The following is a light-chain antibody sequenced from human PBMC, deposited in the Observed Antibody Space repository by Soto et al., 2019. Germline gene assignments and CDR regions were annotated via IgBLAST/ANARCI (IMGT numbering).Light chain of an antibody. CDR2: GAS. J-gene: IGKJ5*01. Sequence: EIVLTQSPCTLSLSPGERATLSCRASQSISSSFLAWYQQKPGQAPRLLISGASNRATGTPDRFSGSGSGTDFTLTISSLQSEDFAVYYCQQRSNWPPITFGQGTRLAI. CDR1: QSISSSF. CDR3: QQRSNWPPIT. V-gene: IGKV3D-20*02.